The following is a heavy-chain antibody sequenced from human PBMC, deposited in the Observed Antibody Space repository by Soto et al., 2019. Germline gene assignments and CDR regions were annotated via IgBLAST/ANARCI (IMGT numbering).Heavy chain of an antibody. Sequence: GASVKVSCKASGYTFTSYYMHWVRHAPGQGLEWMGIINPSGGSTSYAQKFQGRVTMTRDTSTSTVYMELRSLRSEDTAVYYCASGETTLKWSGTTSYYGMDVWGQGTTVTVSS. CDR1: GYTFTSYY. CDR3: ASGETTLKWSGTTSYYGMDV. J-gene: IGHJ6*02. CDR2: INPSGGST. V-gene: IGHV1-46*01. D-gene: IGHD1-1*01.